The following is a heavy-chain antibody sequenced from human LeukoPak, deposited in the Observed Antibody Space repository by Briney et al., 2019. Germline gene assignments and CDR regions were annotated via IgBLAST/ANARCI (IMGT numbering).Heavy chain of an antibody. CDR3: AKGPLDYIHGTHYFDY. J-gene: IGHJ4*02. CDR1: GFTFSSYG. V-gene: IGHV3-23*01. D-gene: IGHD1-14*01. CDR2: ISGSGGST. Sequence: GGSLRLSCAASGFTFSSYGMSWVRQAPGKGPEWVSAISGSGGSTHYADSVKGRFTISRDNSKNTLYLQMNSLRAEDTAVYYCAKGPLDYIHGTHYFDYWGQGTLVTVSS.